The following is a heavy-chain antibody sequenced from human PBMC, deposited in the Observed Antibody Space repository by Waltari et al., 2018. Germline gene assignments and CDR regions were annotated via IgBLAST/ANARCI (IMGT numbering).Heavy chain of an antibody. CDR3: ARDGYDSSGYYFDY. CDR2: ISYDGSSK. CDR1: GFTFTSYA. Sequence: QVQLVESGGGVVQPGRSLRLSCAASGFTFTSYAMNWVRQAPGKGLEWVARISYDGSSKYYADSVKGRFTISRDNPKNTLYLQMNSLRAEDTAVYYCARDGYDSSGYYFDYWGQGTLATVSS. J-gene: IGHJ4*02. D-gene: IGHD3-22*01. V-gene: IGHV3-30*01.